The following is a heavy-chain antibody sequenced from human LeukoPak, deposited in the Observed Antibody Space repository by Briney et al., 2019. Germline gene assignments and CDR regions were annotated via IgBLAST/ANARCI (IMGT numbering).Heavy chain of an antibody. V-gene: IGHV3-53*01. J-gene: IGHJ6*03. CDR2: IYTGVST. Sequence: GGSLRLSCAASGFTVSNNYMSWVRQAPGKGLEWVSVIYTGVSTYYADSVKSRFAISRDNSKNTLYLQMNSLRAEDTGVYYCARVRPHPIIDVWGKGTTVTVSS. CDR1: GFTVSNNY. CDR3: ARVRPHPIIDV. D-gene: IGHD6-6*01.